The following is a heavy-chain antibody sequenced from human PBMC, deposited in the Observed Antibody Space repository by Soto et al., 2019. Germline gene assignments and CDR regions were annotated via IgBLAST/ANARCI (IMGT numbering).Heavy chain of an antibody. CDR1: GGSFSGYY. CDR3: ARGPYYYDSSGYLS. Sequence: PSETLSLTCAVYGGSFSGYYWSWIRQPPGKGLEWIGEINHSGSTNYNPPLKIRVTISVDTSKNQFSLKLSSVTAADTAVYYCARGPYYYDSSGYLSWGQGTLVTV. D-gene: IGHD3-22*01. J-gene: IGHJ4*02. CDR2: INHSGST. V-gene: IGHV4-34*01.